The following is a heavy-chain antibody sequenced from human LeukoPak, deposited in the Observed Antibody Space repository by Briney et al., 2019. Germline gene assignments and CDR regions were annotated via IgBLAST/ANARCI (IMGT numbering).Heavy chain of an antibody. J-gene: IGHJ3*02. Sequence: SETLSLTCTVSGGSISSYYWSWIRQPPGKGLEWIGYIYCSGSTNYNPSLKSRVTISVDTSKNQFSLKLSSVTAADTAVYYCARDLYLDYYDSSGAFDIWGQGTMVTVSS. V-gene: IGHV4-59*01. D-gene: IGHD3-22*01. CDR1: GGSISSYY. CDR2: IYCSGST. CDR3: ARDLYLDYYDSSGAFDI.